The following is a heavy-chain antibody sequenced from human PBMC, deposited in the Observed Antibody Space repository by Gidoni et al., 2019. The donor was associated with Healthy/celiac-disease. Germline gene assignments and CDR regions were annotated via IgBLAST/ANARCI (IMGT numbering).Heavy chain of an antibody. V-gene: IGHV3-23*01. D-gene: IGHD2-21*02. J-gene: IGHJ4*02. CDR1: GFHFSSYA. CDR3: AKDVFIVVVTGDYFDY. CDR2: ISGSGGSI. Sequence: EVQLLESGGGLVQPGGSLRLSCAASGFHFSSYAMRWFRQAPGKGLEWVSAISGSGGSIYYADSVKGRFTISRDNSKNTLYLQMNSLRAEDTAVYYCAKDVFIVVVTGDYFDYWGQGTLVTVSS.